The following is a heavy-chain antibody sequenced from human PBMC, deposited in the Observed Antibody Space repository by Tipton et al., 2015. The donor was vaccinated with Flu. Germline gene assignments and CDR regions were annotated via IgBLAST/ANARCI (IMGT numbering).Heavy chain of an antibody. J-gene: IGHJ3*02. V-gene: IGHV3-30*14. D-gene: IGHD5-12*01. CDR1: GFSFNTYA. CDR3: ATLGNSGTDGFDI. CDR2: MSYDGSKK. Sequence: SLRLSCAASGFSFNTYAMHWVRQAPGKGLEWVAVMSYDGSKKYYLDSVKGRFTISRDNSKNTLYLQWNSLTTEDTAVYYCATLGNSGTDGFDIWGQGTMVTISS.